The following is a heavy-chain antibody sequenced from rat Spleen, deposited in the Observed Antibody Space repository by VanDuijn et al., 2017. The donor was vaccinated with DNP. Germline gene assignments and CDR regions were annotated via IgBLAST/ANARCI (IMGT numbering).Heavy chain of an antibody. J-gene: IGHJ2*01. CDR3: TGGHTPGMDFDF. Sequence: EVQLVESGGDLVQPGGSLKLSCVGSGFKFNNYWMSWIRQVPGKGLEWVSSIFLTSASTYYSDSVKGRFTISRDDAENTLYLQMSSLRSEDTATYFCTGGHTPGMDFDFWGQGVMVTVSS. CDR2: IFLTSAST. V-gene: IGHV5-31*01. CDR1: GFKFNNYW. D-gene: IGHD1-7*01.